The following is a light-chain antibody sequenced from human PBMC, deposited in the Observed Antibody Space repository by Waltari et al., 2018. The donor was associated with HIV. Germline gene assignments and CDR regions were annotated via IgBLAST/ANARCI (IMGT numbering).Light chain of an antibody. J-gene: IGLJ1*01. V-gene: IGLV2-14*01. CDR3: ASYTSSNARYV. CDR1: SSDVGGYDY. Sequence: QSALTQPASVSGSPGQSITFSCTGTSSDVGGYDYVSWYQQHPGTAPKLMIYEVGHRPSGVSYRFSGSKSGHSASRTISALQAEDEADHYCASYTSSNARYVFGTGTKVTVL. CDR2: EVG.